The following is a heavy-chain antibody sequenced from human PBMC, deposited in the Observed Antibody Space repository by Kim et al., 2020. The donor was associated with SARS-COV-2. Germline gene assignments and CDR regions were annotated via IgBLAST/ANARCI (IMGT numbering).Heavy chain of an antibody. CDR3: ARAHCSSSSCYDFSYYY. Sequence: GGSLRLSCAASGFTFSSYALHWVRQAPGKGLEWVAVISYDGSNKYYADSVKGRFTISRDNSKNTLYLQMNSLTTEDTAVYYCARAHCSSSSCYDFSYYY. J-gene: IGHJ6*03. V-gene: IGHV3-30-3*01. D-gene: IGHD2-2*01. CDR1: GFTFSSYA. CDR2: ISYDGSNK.